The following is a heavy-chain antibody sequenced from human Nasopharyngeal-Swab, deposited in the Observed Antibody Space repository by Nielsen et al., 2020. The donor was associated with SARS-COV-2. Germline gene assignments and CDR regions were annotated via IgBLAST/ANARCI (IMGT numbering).Heavy chain of an antibody. Sequence: SVQVSCQASGYTFTGYYMHWVRQAPGQGLEWMGWINPNSGGTNYAQKFQGRVTMTRDTSISTAYMELSRLRSDDTAVYYCARENYYDSSGLDYWGQGTLVTVST. CDR3: ARENYYDSSGLDY. V-gene: IGHV1-2*02. J-gene: IGHJ4*02. CDR2: INPNSGGT. CDR1: GYTFTGYY. D-gene: IGHD3-22*01.